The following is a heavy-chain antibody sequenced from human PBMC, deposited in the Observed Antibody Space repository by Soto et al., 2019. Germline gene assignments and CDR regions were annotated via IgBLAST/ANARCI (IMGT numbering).Heavy chain of an antibody. Sequence: EVQLVECGGGLVQPGGSLRLSCAASGFAFSSEWMHWVRQAPGKGLVWVSRIDPYDTGITYADSVKGRFTISRDNAKNTLYLQMNSLRAEDTAVYYCTSDTFGARDSWGQGTLVTVSS. CDR2: IDPYDTGI. CDR3: TSDTFGARDS. D-gene: IGHD2-15*01. J-gene: IGHJ4*02. V-gene: IGHV3-74*01. CDR1: GFAFSSEW.